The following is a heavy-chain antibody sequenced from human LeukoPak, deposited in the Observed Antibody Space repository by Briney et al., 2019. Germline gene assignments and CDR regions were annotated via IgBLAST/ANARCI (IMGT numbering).Heavy chain of an antibody. CDR3: ATDLNWVSH. J-gene: IGHJ4*02. D-gene: IGHD3-16*01. V-gene: IGHV3-7*01. CDR1: GMNNYW. Sequence: PGGSLRLSCIGSGMNNYWMTWVRQAPGKGLQSLANISKDGSEKYYLDSVKGRITISRDNMKNSVFLEINSLRAEDTGIYYCATDLNWVSHWGQGTLVTVSS. CDR2: ISKDGSEK.